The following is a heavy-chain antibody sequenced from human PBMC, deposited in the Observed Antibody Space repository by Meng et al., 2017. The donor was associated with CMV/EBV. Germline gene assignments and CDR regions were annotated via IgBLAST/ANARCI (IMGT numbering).Heavy chain of an antibody. CDR1: GFTFSGYA. CDR2: IAFDGSNK. CDR3: ARDDPIDS. J-gene: IGHJ4*02. V-gene: IGHV3-30*09. Sequence: LKISCAASGFTFSGYAMHWVRRAPGKGLEWVAFIAFDGSNKYYADSVKGRFAVSRDNPKNTLYLQLNSLRREDTAMYYCARDDPIDSWGQGTLVTVSS.